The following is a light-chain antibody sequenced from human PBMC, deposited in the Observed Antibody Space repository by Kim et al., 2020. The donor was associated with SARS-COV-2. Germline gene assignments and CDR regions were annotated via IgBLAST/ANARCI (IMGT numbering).Light chain of an antibody. CDR2: EDD. CDR1: TGDIANDY. J-gene: IGLJ6*01. CDR3: QSYNSTHQI. Sequence: GETLIISCTRNTGDIANDYVQWCQQRPGSAPTTVIYEDDVRPSGVPDRFSASIDSSTNSASLTISGLQTEDEADYYCQSYNSTHQIFGGGTKVTVL. V-gene: IGLV6-57*03.